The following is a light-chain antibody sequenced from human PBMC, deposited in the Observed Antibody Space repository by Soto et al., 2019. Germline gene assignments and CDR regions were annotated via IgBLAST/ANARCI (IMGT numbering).Light chain of an antibody. CDR1: HNDIGTYDY. J-gene: IGLJ1*01. CDR2: GVT. Sequence: QSVLTQPTSVSGSPGQSISISCTGNHNDIGTYDYVSWYQQHPGRAPRLLIHGVTTRASGISDRFSASKSGLTASLTISGLQAEDEADYYCSSFTSSRTYVFGRGTKVTVL. V-gene: IGLV2-14*03. CDR3: SSFTSSRTYV.